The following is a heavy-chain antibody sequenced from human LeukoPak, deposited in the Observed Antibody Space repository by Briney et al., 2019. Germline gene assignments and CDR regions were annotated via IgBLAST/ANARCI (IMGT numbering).Heavy chain of an antibody. CDR1: GYSFTSYW. CDR2: IYPGDSDT. CDR3: ARRNSYYGSGKDWFDP. D-gene: IGHD3-10*01. V-gene: IGHV5-51*01. Sequence: TGESLKISCKGSGYSFTSYWIGWVRQMPGKGLEWMGIIYPGDSDTRYSPSFQGQVTISADKSISTAYLQWSSLKASDTAMYYCARRNSYYGSGKDWFDPWGQGTLVIVSS. J-gene: IGHJ5*02.